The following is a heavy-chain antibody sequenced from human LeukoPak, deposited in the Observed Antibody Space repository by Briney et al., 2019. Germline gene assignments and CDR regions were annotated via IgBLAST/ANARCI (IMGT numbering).Heavy chain of an antibody. V-gene: IGHV3-21*01. CDR2: ISSSSSYI. CDR3: ARSLNDFWSGYYTGIMDV. J-gene: IGHJ6*02. Sequence: GGSLRLSCAASGFTFSSYSMNWVRQAPGKGLEWVSSISSSSSYIYYADSVKGRFTISRDNSKNTLYLQMNSLRAEDTAVYYCARSLNDFWSGYYTGIMDVWGQGTTVTVSS. D-gene: IGHD3-3*01. CDR1: GFTFSSYS.